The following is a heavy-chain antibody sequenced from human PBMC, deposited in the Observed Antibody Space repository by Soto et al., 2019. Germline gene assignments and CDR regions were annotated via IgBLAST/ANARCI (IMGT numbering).Heavy chain of an antibody. CDR2: IQHDASNI. CDR3: VKGGWGYSFGNGMDD. V-gene: IGHV3-30-3*01. J-gene: IGHJ6*02. CDR1: GFSLSGYS. Sequence: QVQLVESGGGVVQPGGSLRLSCAASGFSLSGYSMHWVRQAPGKGLDWVAVIQHDASNIYYADSVKGRFTISRDNSKNTLYLQMNDLTAEDTALYYGVKGGWGYSFGNGMDDWGQGTTVTVSS. D-gene: IGHD5-18*01.